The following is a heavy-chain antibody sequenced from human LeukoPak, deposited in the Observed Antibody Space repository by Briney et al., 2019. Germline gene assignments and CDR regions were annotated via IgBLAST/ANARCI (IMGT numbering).Heavy chain of an antibody. Sequence: GESLKISCKGSGYSFTSYWIGWVRQMPGKGLEWMGIIYPGDSDTTYSPSFQGQVTISADKSISTAYLKWSSLRASDTAMYYCVRFMGFSGFDYWGQGTLVTVSS. V-gene: IGHV5-51*01. D-gene: IGHD1-26*01. CDR3: VRFMGFSGFDY. J-gene: IGHJ4*02. CDR1: GYSFTSYW. CDR2: IYPGDSDT.